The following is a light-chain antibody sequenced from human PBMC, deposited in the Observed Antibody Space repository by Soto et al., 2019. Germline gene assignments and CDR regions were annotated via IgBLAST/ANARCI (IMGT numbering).Light chain of an antibody. CDR2: GAS. V-gene: IGKV3-20*01. Sequence: EIVLTQSPATLSVSPGESATLSCRASQSVSSNLAWYQQKPGQAPRLFIYGASSRATGIPDRFSGSGSGTDLTLTISRLEHEDVAMYYCQQYGSSTRTCGQGTKV. J-gene: IGKJ1*01. CDR1: QSVSSN. CDR3: QQYGSSTRT.